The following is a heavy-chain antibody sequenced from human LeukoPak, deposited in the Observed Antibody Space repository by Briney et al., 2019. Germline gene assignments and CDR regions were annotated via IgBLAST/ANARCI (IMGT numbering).Heavy chain of an antibody. J-gene: IGHJ4*02. D-gene: IGHD3-22*01. Sequence: ASVKVSCKASGYTFTAYGITWVRQAPGQGLEWMGWISGYNANTNYAQKLQGRVTMTTDTSTGTAYMKLRSLRSDDTAVYYCARVWELDSSGFFDYWGQGTLVTVSS. CDR2: ISGYNANT. CDR3: ARVWELDSSGFFDY. V-gene: IGHV1-18*01. CDR1: GYTFTAYG.